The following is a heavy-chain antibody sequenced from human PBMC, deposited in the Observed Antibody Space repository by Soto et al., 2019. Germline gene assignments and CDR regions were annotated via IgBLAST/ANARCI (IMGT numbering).Heavy chain of an antibody. V-gene: IGHV4-34*01. CDR2: MSHSGGT. Sequence: QVQLQQGGAGLLKPSETLSLTCAVYGGFVSSGSYYCSWIRQPPGKGLEWIGEMSHSGGTHFNPSLKSRVTISVDTSKNQFSLKMSSVTAADTALYYCARVERGTATTVVDAFDIWGPGTMVTVSS. CDR1: GGFVSSGSYY. CDR3: ARVERGTATTVVDAFDI. D-gene: IGHD1-1*01. J-gene: IGHJ3*02.